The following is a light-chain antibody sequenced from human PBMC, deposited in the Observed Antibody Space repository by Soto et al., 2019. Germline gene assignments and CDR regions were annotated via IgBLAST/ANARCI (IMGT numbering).Light chain of an antibody. V-gene: IGLV1-40*01. CDR2: ANN. CDR3: QSYESSLSGWG. Sequence: QSVLTQPPSVSGAPGQRVTISCTGSSSNIGAGYDVHWYQQLPGTAPKLLIYANNNRPSGVPDRFSGYKSGTSASLAITGLQAEDEADYYCQSYESSLSGWGFGGGTKLTVL. CDR1: SSNIGAGYD. J-gene: IGLJ3*02.